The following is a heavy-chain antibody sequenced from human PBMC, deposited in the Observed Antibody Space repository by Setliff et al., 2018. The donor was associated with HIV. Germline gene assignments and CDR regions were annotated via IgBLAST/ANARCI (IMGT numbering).Heavy chain of an antibody. CDR1: GFTFSKYW. V-gene: IGHV3-74*01. J-gene: IGHJ4*02. CDR3: VMFSASSG. CDR2: INNDTTIT. Sequence: GESLKISCAASGFTFSKYWMHWVRQAPGQGLVWVSGINNDTTITTYADSVKGRFSISRDNAKNTLYLQMNGLRGEDTAVYYCVMFSASSGWGQGTQVTVS. D-gene: IGHD6-6*01.